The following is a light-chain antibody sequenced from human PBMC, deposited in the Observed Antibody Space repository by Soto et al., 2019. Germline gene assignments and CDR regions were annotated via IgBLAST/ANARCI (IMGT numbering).Light chain of an antibody. CDR3: QQYNNWWT. Sequence: EIVMTQSPATLSVSPGERATLSCRASQSVSSNLGWYQQKPAQAPRLLIYGASARATGIPARFSGSGSGKDFTLTISSMQSEEFADYYYQQYNNWWTFGQGTKVEI. CDR1: QSVSSN. J-gene: IGKJ1*01. CDR2: GAS. V-gene: IGKV3-15*01.